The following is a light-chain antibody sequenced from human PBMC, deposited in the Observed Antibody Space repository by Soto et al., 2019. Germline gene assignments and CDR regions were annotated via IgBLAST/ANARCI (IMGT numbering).Light chain of an antibody. J-gene: IGKJ1*01. CDR3: QHYNSYSEA. CDR1: QGIRND. V-gene: IGKV1-6*01. Sequence: AIQMTQSPSSLSASVGDRVTITCRASQGIRNDLGWYQQKPGKAPKLLIYAASSLQSGVPSRFSGSGSGTHFTLTVSSLQPDDFATYYCQHYNSYSEAFGQGTKVDIK. CDR2: AAS.